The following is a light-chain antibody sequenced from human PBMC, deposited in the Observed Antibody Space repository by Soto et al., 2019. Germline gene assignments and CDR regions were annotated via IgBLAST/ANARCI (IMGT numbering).Light chain of an antibody. V-gene: IGKV3-11*01. CDR1: QGVSRF. J-gene: IGKJ4*01. Sequence: IVLTQSPATLSLSPGERAALSCRASQGVSRFLAWYQQKPGQAPRLLIYDASNRATGIPARFSGSGSGTDFTLAINNLEPEDFAVYYCQQRSGWPLTFGGGTKVEIK. CDR3: QQRSGWPLT. CDR2: DAS.